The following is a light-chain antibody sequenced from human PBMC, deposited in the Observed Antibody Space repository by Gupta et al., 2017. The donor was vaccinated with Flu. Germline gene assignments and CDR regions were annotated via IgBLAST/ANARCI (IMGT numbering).Light chain of an antibody. CDR1: SPNIGRNH. CDR3: VAWDDSLSGWV. J-gene: IGLJ3*02. V-gene: IGLV1-47*01. CDR2: GNS. Sequence: SSPNIGRNHVRWYQPLPVTAPKLLIYGNSHRPSGFPDRFSGSKSGTSASVAISGLRSEDEAKYYCVAWDDSLSGWVFGGGTKLTVL.